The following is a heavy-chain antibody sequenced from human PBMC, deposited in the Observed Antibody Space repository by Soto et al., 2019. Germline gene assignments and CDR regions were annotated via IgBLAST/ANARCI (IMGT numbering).Heavy chain of an antibody. CDR1: GGTFSTYA. Sequence: SVQVSCKASGGTFSTYAISWVRQAPGEALEWMGGIIPIFGTANYAQKFQGRVTFTADESTSTAYMELSSLRSEDTAVYYCARGLVPTIYYYYYGMDVWGQGTTVTVSS. V-gene: IGHV1-69*13. J-gene: IGHJ6*02. D-gene: IGHD5-12*01. CDR2: IIPIFGTA. CDR3: ARGLVPTIYYYYYGMDV.